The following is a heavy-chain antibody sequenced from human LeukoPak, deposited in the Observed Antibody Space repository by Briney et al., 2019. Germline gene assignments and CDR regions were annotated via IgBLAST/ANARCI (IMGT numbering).Heavy chain of an antibody. J-gene: IGHJ6*03. CDR1: GFTFSNYW. V-gene: IGHV3-7*01. D-gene: IGHD5-24*01. Sequence: GGSLRLSCGASGFTFSNYWMTWVRQAPGEGLEWVANINQDGSEKHYVDSVKGRFTISRDNAQNSLFLQMNSLRAEDAAVYFCARRDGYNLRGTYFYYLDVWGKGTRVTVSS. CDR3: ARRDGYNLRGTYFYYLDV. CDR2: INQDGSEK.